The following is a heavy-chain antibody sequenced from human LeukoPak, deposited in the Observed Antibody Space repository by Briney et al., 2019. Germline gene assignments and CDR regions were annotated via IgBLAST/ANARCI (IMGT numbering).Heavy chain of an antibody. D-gene: IGHD4-11*01. V-gene: IGHV5-51*01. CDR2: IFPSDSDT. Sequence: GESLKISCKGSGYRFTSYWINWVRQMPGKGLEWMGIIFPSDSDTRYSPSSQGQVTMSVDKSSNTAYLQWSTVQASDTAMYYCARQTTFDVWGQGTMVTVSS. CDR3: ARQTTFDV. J-gene: IGHJ3*01. CDR1: GYRFTSYW.